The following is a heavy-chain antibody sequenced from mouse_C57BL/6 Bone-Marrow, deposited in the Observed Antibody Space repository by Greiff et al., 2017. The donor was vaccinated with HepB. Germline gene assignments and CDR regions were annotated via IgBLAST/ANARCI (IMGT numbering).Heavy chain of an antibody. CDR3: ARRGYYAMDY. CDR1: GYTFTSYG. CDR2: IYPRSGNT. J-gene: IGHJ4*01. Sequence: QVQLQQSGAELARPGASVKLSCKASGYTFTSYGISWVKQRTGQGLEWIGEIYPRSGNTYYNEKFKGKATLTADKSTSTAYMDLRSLTSEDSAVYFCARRGYYAMDYWGQGTSVTVTS. V-gene: IGHV1-81*01.